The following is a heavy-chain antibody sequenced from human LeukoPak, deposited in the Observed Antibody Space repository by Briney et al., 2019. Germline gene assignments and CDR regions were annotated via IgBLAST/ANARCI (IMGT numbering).Heavy chain of an antibody. CDR1: GGSFSGYY. D-gene: IGHD1-26*01. CDR2: INHSGST. V-gene: IGHV4-34*01. J-gene: IGHJ4*02. CDR3: ARDRSGSGSYYVTLDY. Sequence: SETLSLTCAVYGGSFSGYYWSWIRQPPGKGLEWIGEINHSGSTNYNPSLKSRVAISVDTSKNQFSLKLSSVTAADTAVYYCARDRSGSGSYYVTLDYWGQGTLVTVSS.